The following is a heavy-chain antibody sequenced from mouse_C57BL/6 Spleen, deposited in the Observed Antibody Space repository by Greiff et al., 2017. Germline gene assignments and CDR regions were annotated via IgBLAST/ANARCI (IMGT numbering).Heavy chain of an antibody. J-gene: IGHJ2*01. Sequence: EVQLQQSGAELVRPGASVKLSCTASGFNIKDDYMHWVKQRPEQGLEWIGWIDPENGDTEYASKFQGKATITADTSSNTAYLQLSSLTSEDTAVYYCTTGSGYSYWGQGTTLTVSS. V-gene: IGHV14-4*01. CDR1: GFNIKDDY. D-gene: IGHD3-2*02. CDR3: TTGSGYSY. CDR2: IDPENGDT.